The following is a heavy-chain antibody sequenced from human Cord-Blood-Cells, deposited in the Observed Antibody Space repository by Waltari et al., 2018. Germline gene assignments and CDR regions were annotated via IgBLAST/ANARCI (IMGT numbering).Heavy chain of an antibody. V-gene: IGHV4-59*01. J-gene: IGHJ3*02. D-gene: IGHD2-21*01. CDR3: ARVRGKGFPDAFDI. CDR2: IYYSGST. CDR1: GGSISSYY. Sequence: QVQLQESGPGLVKPSETLSLPCTVSGGSISSYYWSWIRQPPGKGLEWIGYIYYSGSTNYNPSLKSRVTISVDTSKNQFSLKLSSVTAADTAVYYCARVRGKGFPDAFDIWGQGTMVTVSS.